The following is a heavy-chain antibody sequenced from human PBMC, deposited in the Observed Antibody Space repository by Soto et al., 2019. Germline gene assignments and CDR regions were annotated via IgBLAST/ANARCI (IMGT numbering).Heavy chain of an antibody. V-gene: IGHV3-11*01. CDR1: GFTFSDYY. D-gene: IGHD6-19*01. Sequence: GGSLRLSCAASGFTFSDYYMSWIRQAPGKGLEWVSYISSSVSTIYYADSVKGRFTISRDNAKNSLYLQMNSLRAEDTAVYYCARDRGYSSGWNYYYYGMDVWGQGNTVTVSS. CDR3: ARDRGYSSGWNYYYYGMDV. CDR2: ISSSVSTI. J-gene: IGHJ6*02.